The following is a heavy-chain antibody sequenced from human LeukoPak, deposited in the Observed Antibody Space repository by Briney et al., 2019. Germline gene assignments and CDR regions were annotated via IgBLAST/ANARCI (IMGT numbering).Heavy chain of an antibody. CDR1: GYIFTGHY. CDR2: INPKTGGT. D-gene: IGHD4-17*01. CDR3: ATHGTVTGVDYYYYYYMDV. J-gene: IGHJ6*03. Sequence: ASVKVSCKASGYIFTGHYMNWVRQAPGQGLEWMGRINPKTGGTNFAQNFQGRVTMTRDTSISTGYMELTRLRPDDTAVYYCATHGTVTGVDYYYYYYMDVWGKGTTVTVSS. V-gene: IGHV1-2*06.